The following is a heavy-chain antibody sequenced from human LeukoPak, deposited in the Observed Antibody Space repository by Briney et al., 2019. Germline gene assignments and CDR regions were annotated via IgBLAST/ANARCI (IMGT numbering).Heavy chain of an antibody. Sequence: PSETLSLTCAVYGGSFSGYYWSWIRQPPGKGLEWIGEINHSGRTNYNPSLKSRVTISVDTSKHQFSLKLSSVTATDTAVYYCARAAARVSGWYTWGQGTLVTVSS. CDR1: GGSFSGYY. J-gene: IGHJ4*02. V-gene: IGHV4-34*01. D-gene: IGHD6-19*01. CDR3: ARAAARVSGWYT. CDR2: INHSGRT.